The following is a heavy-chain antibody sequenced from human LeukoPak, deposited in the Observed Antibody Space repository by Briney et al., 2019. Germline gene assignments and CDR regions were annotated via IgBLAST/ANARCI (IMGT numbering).Heavy chain of an antibody. CDR1: GDSISSGDYY. V-gene: IGHV4-61*02. CDR2: ISSSGST. Sequence: PSETLSLTCTVSGDSISSGDYYWSWIRQPAGKGLEWIGRISSSGSTNYNPSLKSRVTISVDTSKNQFSLKLSSVSAADTAVYFCARGPYSYDSSGAFDIWGQGTMVTVSS. J-gene: IGHJ3*02. D-gene: IGHD3-22*01. CDR3: ARGPYSYDSSGAFDI.